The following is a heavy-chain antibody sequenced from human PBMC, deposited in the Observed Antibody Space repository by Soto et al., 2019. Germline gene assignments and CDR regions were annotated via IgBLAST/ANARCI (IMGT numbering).Heavy chain of an antibody. V-gene: IGHV3-21*01. Sequence: GGSLRLSCAASRFTFSSYSMNWVRQAPGKGLEWVSSISSSSSYIYYADSVKGRFTISRDNAKNSLYLQMNSLRAEDTAVYYCARRTSMGYFDYWGQGTLVTVSS. CDR3: ARRTSMGYFDY. D-gene: IGHD3-10*01. J-gene: IGHJ4*02. CDR1: RFTFSSYS. CDR2: ISSSSSYI.